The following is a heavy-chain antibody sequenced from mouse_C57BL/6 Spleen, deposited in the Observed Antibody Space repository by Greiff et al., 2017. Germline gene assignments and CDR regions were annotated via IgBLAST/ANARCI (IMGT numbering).Heavy chain of an antibody. Sequence: VQLQQSGAELVRPGASVKLSCTASGFNIKDYYMHWVKQRPEKGLEWIGRIDPEDGDTEYAPKFQGKATMTADTSSTTAYRQLSSRTSDDTAVYYCTTLDWDSAWFAYWGQGTLVTVSA. CDR3: TTLDWDSAWFAY. V-gene: IGHV14-1*01. CDR2: IDPEDGDT. J-gene: IGHJ3*01. CDR1: GFNIKDYY. D-gene: IGHD4-1*01.